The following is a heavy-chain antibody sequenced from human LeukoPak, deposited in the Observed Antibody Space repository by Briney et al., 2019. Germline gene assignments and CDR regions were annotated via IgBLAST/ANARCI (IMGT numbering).Heavy chain of an antibody. CDR2: INPSGGST. V-gene: IGHV1-46*01. J-gene: IGHJ2*01. CDR1: GYTFTSYY. D-gene: IGHD3-10*01. Sequence: ASVKVSCKASGYTFTSYYMHWVRQAPGQGLEWMGIINPSGGSTSYAQKFQGRVTMTRDMSTSTVYMELSSLRSEDTAVYYCATYYGSGSYYNVPTQNYWYFDLWGRGTLVTVSS. CDR3: ATYYGSGSYYNVPTQNYWYFDL.